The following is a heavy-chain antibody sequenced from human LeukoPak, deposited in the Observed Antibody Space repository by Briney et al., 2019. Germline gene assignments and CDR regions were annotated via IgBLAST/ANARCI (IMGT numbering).Heavy chain of an antibody. CDR2: MNPNSGNT. CDR3: ARGGSSGWYGGYYYSYMDV. CDR1: GYTFTSYD. D-gene: IGHD6-19*01. V-gene: IGHV1-8*03. J-gene: IGHJ6*03. Sequence: GASVKVSCKASGYTFTSYDINWVRQATGQGREWMGWMNPNSGNTGYAQNFQGRGTITRNTSISTAYLELSSLRSEDTAVYYCARGGSSGWYGGYYYSYMDVWGKGTTVTVSS.